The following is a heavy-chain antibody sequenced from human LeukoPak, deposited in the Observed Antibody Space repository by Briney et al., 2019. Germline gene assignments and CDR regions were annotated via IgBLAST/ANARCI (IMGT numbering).Heavy chain of an antibody. V-gene: IGHV3-23*01. D-gene: IGHD6-13*01. CDR3: AKDRDGSTWYLLNYMDG. J-gene: IGHJ6*03. CDR1: GFSFSTSP. Sequence: PGGSLRLSCAASGFSFSTSPMSWVRQPPGKGLEWVSAMNNGPGATFYRDSVRGRFTISRDDSKNTLYLQMNSLRDEDTAVYKCAKDRDGSTWYLLNYMDGWGKGTTVTVSS. CDR2: MNNGPGAT.